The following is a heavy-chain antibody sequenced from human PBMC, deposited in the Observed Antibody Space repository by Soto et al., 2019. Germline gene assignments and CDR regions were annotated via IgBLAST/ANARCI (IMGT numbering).Heavy chain of an antibody. D-gene: IGHD3-10*01. V-gene: IGHV1-69*13. CDR1: GGTFSSYA. CDR2: IIPIFGTA. Sequence: GASGKVSCKASGGTFSSYAISWVLQAPGQGLEWMGWIIPIFGTANYAQKFQGRVTITADESTSTAYMELSSLRSEDTAVYYCARDSVFRLSGSPGYYFDYWGQGTLVTVSS. J-gene: IGHJ4*02. CDR3: ARDSVFRLSGSPGYYFDY.